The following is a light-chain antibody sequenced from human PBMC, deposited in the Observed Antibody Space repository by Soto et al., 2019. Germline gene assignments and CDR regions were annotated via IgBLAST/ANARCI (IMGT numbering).Light chain of an antibody. Sequence: EIVLTQSPGTLSLSPGERATLSCRASQTISNNYLAWYQQKPGQAPRLLIYGASGRATGIPDRFSGSGSGTDFTLTISRLEPEDFAVYYCQRYDNSPWTFGQGTKVDIK. CDR3: QRYDNSPWT. CDR1: QTISNNY. J-gene: IGKJ1*01. V-gene: IGKV3-20*01. CDR2: GAS.